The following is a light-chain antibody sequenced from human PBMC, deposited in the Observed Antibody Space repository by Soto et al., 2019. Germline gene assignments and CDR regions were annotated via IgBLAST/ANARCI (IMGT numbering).Light chain of an antibody. CDR3: QLYGTSPQA. Sequence: EIVLTQSPGTLSLSPGGRATLSCRASQSVSSSYLAWYQQKPGQAPRPLIYGASNRATGIPDRVSGSGSGTDFALTISRLEPEDFAVYYCQLYGTSPQAFGGGTKVDIK. CDR2: GAS. V-gene: IGKV3-20*01. CDR1: QSVSSSY. J-gene: IGKJ4*01.